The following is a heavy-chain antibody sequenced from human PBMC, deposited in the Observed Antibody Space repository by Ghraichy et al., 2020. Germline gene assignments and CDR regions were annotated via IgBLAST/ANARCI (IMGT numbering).Heavy chain of an antibody. CDR3: ARLRGPAASFDY. Sequence: ETLSLTCTVSGGSISSYYWSWIRQPPGKGLEWIGYIYYSGSTNYNPSLKSRVTISVDTSKNQFSLKLSSVTAADTAVYYCARLRGPAASFDYWGQGTLVTVSS. J-gene: IGHJ4*02. V-gene: IGHV4-59*01. CDR2: IYYSGST. D-gene: IGHD2-2*01. CDR1: GGSISSYY.